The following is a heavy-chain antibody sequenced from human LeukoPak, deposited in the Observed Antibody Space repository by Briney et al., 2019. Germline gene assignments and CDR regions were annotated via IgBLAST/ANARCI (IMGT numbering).Heavy chain of an antibody. CDR2: INHSGST. CDR3: ARVGRVRYFDWLSDY. Sequence: SETLSLTCAVYGESFSGYCWSWIRQPPGKGLEWIGEINHSGSTNYNPSLKSRVTISVDTSKNQFSLKLSSVTAADTAVYYCARVGRVRYFDWLSDYWGQGTLVTVSS. CDR1: GESFSGYC. J-gene: IGHJ4*02. D-gene: IGHD3-9*01. V-gene: IGHV4-34*01.